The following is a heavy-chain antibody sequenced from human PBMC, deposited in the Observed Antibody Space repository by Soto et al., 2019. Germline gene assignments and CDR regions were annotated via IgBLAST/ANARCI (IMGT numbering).Heavy chain of an antibody. V-gene: IGHV1-69*02. CDR3: ASQYCRSASCIGYSYYGLDV. CDR1: GGTFSSYT. D-gene: IGHD2-2*01. CDR2: IIPILGIA. J-gene: IGHJ6*02. Sequence: QVQLVQSGAEVKKPGSSVKVSCKASGGTFSSYTISWVRQAPGQGLEWMGWIIPILGIANYAQKFQGRVTITADKSTGTAYMELSSLRSEDTAAYYCASQYCRSASCIGYSYYGLDVWGHGNTVTVSS.